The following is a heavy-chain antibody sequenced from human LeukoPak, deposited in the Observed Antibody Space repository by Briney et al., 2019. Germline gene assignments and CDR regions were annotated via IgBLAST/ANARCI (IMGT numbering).Heavy chain of an antibody. CDR1: GYTFTGYY. Sequence: ASVKVSCKASGYTFTGYYMHWVRQAPGQGLEWMGWINPNSGGTNYAQKFQGRVTMTRDTSISTAYMELSRLRSDDTAVYYCARDFAFAMVVSFDPWGQGTLVTVSS. D-gene: IGHD5-18*01. J-gene: IGHJ5*02. V-gene: IGHV1-2*02. CDR2: INPNSGGT. CDR3: ARDFAFAMVVSFDP.